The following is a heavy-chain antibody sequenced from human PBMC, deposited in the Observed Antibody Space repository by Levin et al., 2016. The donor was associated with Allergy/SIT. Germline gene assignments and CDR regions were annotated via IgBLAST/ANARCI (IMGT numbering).Heavy chain of an antibody. CDR3: AKVQVGYSGWHQPYYFDY. Sequence: VRQAPGKGLEWVAVISYDGSNKYYADSVKGRFTISRDNSKNTLYLQMNSLRAEDTAVYYCAKVQVGYSGWHQPYYFDYWGQGTLVTVSS. V-gene: IGHV3-30*18. D-gene: IGHD6-19*01. CDR2: ISYDGSNK. J-gene: IGHJ4*02.